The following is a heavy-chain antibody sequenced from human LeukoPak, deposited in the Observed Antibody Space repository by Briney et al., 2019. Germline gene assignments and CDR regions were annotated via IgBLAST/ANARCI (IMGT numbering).Heavy chain of an antibody. CDR1: GGTFSSSA. J-gene: IGHJ5*02. V-gene: IGHV1-69*04. CDR3: ARGSARANWFDP. CDR2: IILILGIA. Sequence: GASVKVSCKASGGTFSSSAISWVRQAPGQGLEWMGRIILILGIANYAQKFQGRVTITADKSTSTAYMELSSLRSEDTAVYYCARGSARANWFDPWGQGTLVTVSS. D-gene: IGHD2-15*01.